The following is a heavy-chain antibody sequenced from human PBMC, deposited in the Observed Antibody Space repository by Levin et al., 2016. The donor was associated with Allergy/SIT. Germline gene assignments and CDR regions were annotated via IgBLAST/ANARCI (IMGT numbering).Heavy chain of an antibody. CDR3: ARRPVFDSGYDYWGPQFTPENFFDY. D-gene: IGHD5-12*01. CDR2: INHSRTS. J-gene: IGHJ4*02. Sequence: SETLSLTCAVSGGSFSGYFWSWIRQPPGKGLEWIGDINHSRTSNYNPSLKSRVTMSVDTSKNQFSLKLDSVTAADTAVYFCARRPVFDSGYDYWGPQFTPENFFDYWGQGTLVTVSS. CDR1: GGSFSGYF. V-gene: IGHV4-34*01.